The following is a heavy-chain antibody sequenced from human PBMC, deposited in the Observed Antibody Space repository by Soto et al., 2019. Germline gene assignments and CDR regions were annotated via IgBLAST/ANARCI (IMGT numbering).Heavy chain of an antibody. J-gene: IGHJ5*02. CDR3: ARDGTRGGNSWFDP. Sequence: QVQLQESGPGLVKPSETLSLTCTVSGGSISSYYWSWIRQPPGKGLEWIGYIYYSGSTNYNPSLKSRVTISVDTSKNQFSLKLSSVTAADTAVYYCARDGTRGGNSWFDPWGQGTLVTVSS. D-gene: IGHD2-15*01. V-gene: IGHV4-59*01. CDR1: GGSISSYY. CDR2: IYYSGST.